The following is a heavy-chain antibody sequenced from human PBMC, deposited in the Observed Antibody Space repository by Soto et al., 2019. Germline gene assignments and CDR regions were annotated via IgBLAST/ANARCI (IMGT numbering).Heavy chain of an antibody. J-gene: IGHJ1*01. CDR2: INHSGST. V-gene: IGHV4-34*01. CDR1: GGSFSGYY. D-gene: IGHD2-15*01. Sequence: SETLSLTCAVYGGSFSGYYWSWIRQPPGKGLEWIGEINHSGSTNYNPSLKSRVTISVDTSKNQFSLKLSSVTAEDTAIYYCAKYSEKPYEAYLQQWGRGTLVTVSS. CDR3: AKYSEKPYEAYLQQ.